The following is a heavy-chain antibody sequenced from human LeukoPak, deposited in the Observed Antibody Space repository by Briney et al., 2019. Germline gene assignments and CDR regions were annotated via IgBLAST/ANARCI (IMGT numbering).Heavy chain of an antibody. CDR3: ANDRNCRGDCYDN. J-gene: IGHJ4*02. V-gene: IGHV3-23*01. D-gene: IGHD2-15*01. CDR2: ISGSGLST. Sequence: GGSLRLSCAASGFTFSSYAMSWVRQAPGKGLEWVSGISGSGLSTYYADSVKGRFTISRDNSKNTLYVQMNSLRAEDTAVYYCANDRNCRGDCYDNWGQGTLVTVSS. CDR1: GFTFSSYA.